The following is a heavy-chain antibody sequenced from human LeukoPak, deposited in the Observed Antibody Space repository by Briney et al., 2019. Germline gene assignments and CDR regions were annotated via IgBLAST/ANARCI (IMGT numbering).Heavy chain of an antibody. Sequence: GASVKVSCKASGYTFTSYDINWVRQATGQGLEWMGWMNPISGNTGYAQKFQGRVTMTRNTSISTAYMELSSLRSEDTAVYYCARSLPRMVAGRSYGMDVWGQGTTVTVSS. D-gene: IGHD6-19*01. CDR1: GYTFTSYD. J-gene: IGHJ6*02. CDR2: MNPISGNT. V-gene: IGHV1-8*01. CDR3: ARSLPRMVAGRSYGMDV.